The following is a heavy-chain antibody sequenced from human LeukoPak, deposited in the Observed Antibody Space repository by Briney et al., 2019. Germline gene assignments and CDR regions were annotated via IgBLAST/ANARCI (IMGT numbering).Heavy chain of an antibody. CDR1: GYTLTELS. J-gene: IGHJ4*02. Sequence: ASVKVSCKVSGYTLTELSMHWVRQAPGQGLEWMGWINPNSGGTNYAQKFQGRVTMTRDTSISTGYMELSRLRSDDTAVYYCARGNLLRYLDWLLDWGQGTLVTVSS. CDR3: ARGNLLRYLDWLLD. V-gene: IGHV1-2*02. D-gene: IGHD3-9*01. CDR2: INPNSGGT.